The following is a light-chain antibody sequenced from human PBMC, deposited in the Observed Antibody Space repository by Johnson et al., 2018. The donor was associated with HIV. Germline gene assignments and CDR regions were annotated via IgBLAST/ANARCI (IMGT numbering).Light chain of an antibody. CDR3: GTWDSSLSAFYA. V-gene: IGLV1-51*01. CDR2: DNN. CDR1: SSNIGNSY. Sequence: QSVLTQPPSVSAAPGQKVTISCSGSSSNIGNSYVSWYQQLPGTAPKLLIYDNNKRPSVIPDRFSGSKSGTSATLGITGPQTGDEADYYCGTWDSSLSAFYAFGTGTKVTVL. J-gene: IGLJ1*01.